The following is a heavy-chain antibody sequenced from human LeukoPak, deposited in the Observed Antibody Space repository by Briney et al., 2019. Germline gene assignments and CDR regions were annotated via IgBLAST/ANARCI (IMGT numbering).Heavy chain of an antibody. Sequence: PGGSLRLSCAGSGFTLSNYWMHWVRQAPGKGLEWVAVISYDGSNKYYADSVKGRFTISRDNSKNTLYLQMNSLRAEDAAVYYCAKDHYSGSGVTSLPAYWGQGTLVTVSS. V-gene: IGHV3-30*18. J-gene: IGHJ4*02. CDR3: AKDHYSGSGVTSLPAY. CDR2: ISYDGSNK. D-gene: IGHD2-15*01. CDR1: GFTLSNYW.